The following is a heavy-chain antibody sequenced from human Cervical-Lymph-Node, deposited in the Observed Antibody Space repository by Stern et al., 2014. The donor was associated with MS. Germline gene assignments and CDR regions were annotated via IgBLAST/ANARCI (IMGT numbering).Heavy chain of an antibody. J-gene: IGHJ4*02. CDR2: FAPEDGET. V-gene: IGHV1-24*01. CDR1: GHTLTDLS. Sequence: VQLVESGAEVKKPGASVKVSCKVSGHTLTDLSIQWVRQAPGKGLEWMGGFAPEDGETIYAQNFQGIVTMTEDTSTDTAYMELSSLRSDDTAVYYCATHTYSGNYYLDHWGQGTLLTVSS. D-gene: IGHD5-12*01. CDR3: ATHTYSGNYYLDH.